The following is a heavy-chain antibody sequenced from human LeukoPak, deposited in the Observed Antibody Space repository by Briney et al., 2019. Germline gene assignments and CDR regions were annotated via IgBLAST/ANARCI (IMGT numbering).Heavy chain of an antibody. CDR3: ARAGRVPAANFDC. Sequence: PSETLSLTCTVSGGSVSSGSYYWSWIRQPPGKGLEWIGYIYYSGSTNYNPSLKSRVTISVDTSKNQFSLKLSSVTAADTAVYYCARAGRVPAANFDCWGQGTLVTVSS. CDR1: GGSVSSGSYY. V-gene: IGHV4-61*01. CDR2: IYYSGST. J-gene: IGHJ4*02. D-gene: IGHD2-2*01.